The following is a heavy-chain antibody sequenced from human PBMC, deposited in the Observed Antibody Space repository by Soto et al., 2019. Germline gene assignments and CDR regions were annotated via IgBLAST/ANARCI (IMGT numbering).Heavy chain of an antibody. CDR2: INTASAET. J-gene: IGHJ4*02. D-gene: IGHD1-1*01. Sequence: GASVKVSCKASGYTFTTYPMHWVRQAPGHGLEWMAWINTASAETKFSPSFKGRLTVTRDTSASTVYMELSSLRSEDTAVYYCAKDGTNYRVGDYWGLGTLVTVSS. CDR3: AKDGTNYRVGDY. V-gene: IGHV1-3*04. CDR1: GYTFTTYP.